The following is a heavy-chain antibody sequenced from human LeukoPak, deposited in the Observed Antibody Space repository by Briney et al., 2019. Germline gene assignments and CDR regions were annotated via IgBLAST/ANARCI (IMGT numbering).Heavy chain of an antibody. D-gene: IGHD3-22*01. J-gene: IGHJ4*02. CDR3: ARVGGYYYDTK. CDR2: IYSGGST. Sequence: PGGSLRLSCAASGFTVSSNYMSWVRQAPGKGLEWVSVIYSGGSTYYADSVKGRFTISRDNSKNTLYLQMNSLRAEDTAVHYCARVGGYYYDTKWGQGTLVTVSS. V-gene: IGHV3-66*02. CDR1: GFTVSSNY.